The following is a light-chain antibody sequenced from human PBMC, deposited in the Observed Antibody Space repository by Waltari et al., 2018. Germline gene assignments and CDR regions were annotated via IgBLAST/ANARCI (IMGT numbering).Light chain of an antibody. CDR3: CSYAGSYTGV. CDR2: DVS. J-gene: IGLJ1*01. V-gene: IGLV2-11*01. Sequence: QSALTQPRSVSGSPGQSVTISCTGTSSDVGGYNYVSWYQQHPGKAPKLMIYDVSKRPSRVPDRFSGSKSGNTASLTISGLQADDEADYYCCSYAGSYTGVFGTGSKVTVL. CDR1: SSDVGGYNY.